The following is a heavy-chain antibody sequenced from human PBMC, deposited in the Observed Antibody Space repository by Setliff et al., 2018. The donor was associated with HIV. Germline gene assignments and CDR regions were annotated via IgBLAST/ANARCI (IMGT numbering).Heavy chain of an antibody. J-gene: IGHJ3*02. CDR3: ARVSRNLYGHLDGFDI. Sequence: GASLKISCRASGYSFTDYWIGWVRQMPGKGLECMGIIYPGDSETKYSPSFQGQVTISVDKSFNTAYLQWSSLRASDTTMYYCARVSRNLYGHLDGFDIWGHGTMVTVSS. V-gene: IGHV5-51*01. D-gene: IGHD3-10*01. CDR1: GYSFTDYW. CDR2: IYPGDSET.